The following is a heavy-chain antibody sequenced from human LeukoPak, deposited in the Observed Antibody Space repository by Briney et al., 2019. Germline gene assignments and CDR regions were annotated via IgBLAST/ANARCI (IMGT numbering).Heavy chain of an antibody. Sequence: SETLSLTCTVSGGSIDGYYWSWIRQPPGKGLEWIGYIYYTGSTEYHPSLKSRVTISLDTSKNQFSLKLTSVTAADTAVYYCARVYQSAEYYFDYWGQGNLVSVSS. V-gene: IGHV4-59*01. D-gene: IGHD2-2*01. CDR3: ARVYQSAEYYFDY. J-gene: IGHJ4*02. CDR2: IYYTGST. CDR1: GGSIDGYY.